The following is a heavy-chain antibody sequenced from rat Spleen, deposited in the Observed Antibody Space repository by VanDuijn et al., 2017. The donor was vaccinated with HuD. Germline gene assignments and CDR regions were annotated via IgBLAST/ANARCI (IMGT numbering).Heavy chain of an antibody. V-gene: IGHV5-25*01. CDR1: GFTFSNYD. CDR2: ISSSGGTP. J-gene: IGHJ3*01. Sequence: EVQLVESGGGLVQPGRSLKVSCAALGFTFSNYDMAWVRQAPTKGLEWVASISSSGGTPYYRDSVRGRFTVSRDNAKSTLYLQMDSLTSEDSATYFCARQNGGMYTTDQGVFAYWGQGTLFTVSS. D-gene: IGHD1-6*01. CDR3: ARQNGGMYTTDQGVFAY.